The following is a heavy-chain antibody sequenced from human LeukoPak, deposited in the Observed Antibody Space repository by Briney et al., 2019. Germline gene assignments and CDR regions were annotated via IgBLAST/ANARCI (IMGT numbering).Heavy chain of an antibody. V-gene: IGHV4-61*08. D-gene: IGHD6-13*01. CDR3: AREQQSVFDP. CDR2: VYYSGST. Sequence: PSETLSLTCTVSGGSISSGGYYWSWIRQHPGKGLEWIGYVYYSGSTNYNPSLKSRVTISVDTSRNQFFLRLNSVTAADSAVYYCAREQQSVFDPWGQGTLVAVSS. CDR1: GGSISSGGYY. J-gene: IGHJ5*01.